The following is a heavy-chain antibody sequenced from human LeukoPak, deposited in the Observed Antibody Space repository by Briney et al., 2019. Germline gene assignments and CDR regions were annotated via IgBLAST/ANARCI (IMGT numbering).Heavy chain of an antibody. Sequence: GGSLRLSCAASGFTFSSYGMLWVRQAPGKGREGVSAISGCGGSTYYADSVKGRFTISRDNSKNTLYLQMNSLRAEDTALYYCTRVHLFSGYYDSWGQGTLVTVSS. CDR2: ISGCGGST. CDR3: TRVHLFSGYYDS. CDR1: GFTFSSYG. V-gene: IGHV3-23*01. D-gene: IGHD3-22*01. J-gene: IGHJ5*01.